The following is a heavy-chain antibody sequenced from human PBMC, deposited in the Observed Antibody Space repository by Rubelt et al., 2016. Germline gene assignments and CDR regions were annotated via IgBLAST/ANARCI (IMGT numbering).Heavy chain of an antibody. J-gene: IGHJ4*02. CDR1: GYNFRSYG. V-gene: IGHV1-18*01. CDR2: IGSFSGQT. Sequence: GGEVKQPGASVTVSCKASGYNFRSYGITWVRQAPGQGLEWMGWIGSFSGQTHYNQKFQGRVTMTTDTSTNTAYMELRSLGSDDTAMYYCARDQAPYDYWGQGTQVTVSS. CDR3: ARDQAPYDY.